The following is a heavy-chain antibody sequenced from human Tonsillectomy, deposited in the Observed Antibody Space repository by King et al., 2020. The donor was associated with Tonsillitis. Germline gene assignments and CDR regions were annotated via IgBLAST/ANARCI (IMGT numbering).Heavy chain of an antibody. CDR3: ARSRRGSYDL. D-gene: IGHD1-26*01. J-gene: IGHJ4*02. CDR2: MNPNRGNT. V-gene: IGHV1-8*01. Sequence: VQLVESGAEVKKPGASVKGSCKASGYTFTSCDINSVRQATGQGLELMGWMNPNRGNTGYAQKFQGGGIMTTNTPISTVYMELSSLRSEDTAVYFCARSRRGSYDLWGQGTLVTVSS. CDR1: GYTFTSCD.